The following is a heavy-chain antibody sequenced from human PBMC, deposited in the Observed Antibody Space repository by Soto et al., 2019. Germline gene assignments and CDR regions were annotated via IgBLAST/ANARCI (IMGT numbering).Heavy chain of an antibody. CDR2: IIPIFGTA. V-gene: IGHV1-69*06. Sequence: QVQLVQSGAEVKKPGSSVKVSCKASGDTFSSYAISWVRQAPGQGLEWMGGIIPIFGTANYAQKFQGRVTITADKSTSTAYMELSSLRSEDTAVYYCATGPRGYSYGYFDYWGQGTLVTVSS. CDR3: ATGPRGYSYGYFDY. J-gene: IGHJ4*02. CDR1: GDTFSSYA. D-gene: IGHD5-18*01.